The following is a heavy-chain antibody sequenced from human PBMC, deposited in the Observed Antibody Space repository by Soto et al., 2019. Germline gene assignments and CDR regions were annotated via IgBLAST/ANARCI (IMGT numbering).Heavy chain of an antibody. D-gene: IGHD3-22*01. Sequence: ASVKVSCKASGYTFTSYAMHWVRQAPGQRLEWMGWINAGNGNTKYSQKFQGRVTITRDTSASTAYMELSSLRSEDTAVYYCARDASIGADYYYYYMDVWGKGTTVTVSS. CDR3: ARDASIGADYYYYYMDV. V-gene: IGHV1-3*01. CDR1: GYTFTSYA. CDR2: INAGNGNT. J-gene: IGHJ6*03.